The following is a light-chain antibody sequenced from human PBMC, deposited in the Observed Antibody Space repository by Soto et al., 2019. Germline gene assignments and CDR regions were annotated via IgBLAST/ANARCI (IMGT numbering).Light chain of an antibody. CDR3: QHYNSYPFT. CDR1: QSISSW. CDR2: KAS. V-gene: IGKV1-5*03. J-gene: IGKJ3*01. Sequence: DIPMTQSPSTLSASVGDRVTITCRASQSISSWFAWYQQKPGKAPKLLIYKASSLESGVPSKFSGSGSGTEFTLTISSLQPDDFATYYCQHYNSYPFTFGPGTKVDIK.